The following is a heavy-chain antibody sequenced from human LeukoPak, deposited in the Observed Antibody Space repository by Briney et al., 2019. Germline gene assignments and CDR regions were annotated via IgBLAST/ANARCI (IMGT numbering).Heavy chain of an antibody. Sequence: ASVKVSCKASGGTFSSYAISWVRQAPGQGLEWMGGIIPIFGTANYAQKFQGRVTITADESTSTAYMELSSLRSEDTAVYYCARGSSRDYAFDIWGQGTMVTVSS. CDR3: ARGSSRDYAFDI. CDR1: GGTFSSYA. D-gene: IGHD6-13*01. V-gene: IGHV1-69*13. CDR2: IIPIFGTA. J-gene: IGHJ3*02.